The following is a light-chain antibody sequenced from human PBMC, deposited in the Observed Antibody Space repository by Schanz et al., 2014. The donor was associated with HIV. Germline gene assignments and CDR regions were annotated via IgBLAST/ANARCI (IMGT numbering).Light chain of an antibody. J-gene: IGKJ1*01. CDR2: AAS. Sequence: DIQMTQSPSSLSASVGDRVTITCRASESISSYLNWYQQKPGKTPKLLIYAASSLQSGVASRFSGSGSGTDFTLTISRLQLEDFASYYCQQSYNTPWTFGQGPKVEIK. CDR3: QQSYNTPWT. CDR1: ESISSY. V-gene: IGKV1-39*01.